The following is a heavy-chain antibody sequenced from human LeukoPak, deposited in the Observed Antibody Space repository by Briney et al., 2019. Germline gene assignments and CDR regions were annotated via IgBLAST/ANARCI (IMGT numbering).Heavy chain of an antibody. D-gene: IGHD4-11*01. J-gene: IGHJ4*02. CDR2: INTDGTGT. Sequence: GGSLTLSCAPSGFPFSSYWMHCVRHAPGEGLVWVSHINTDGTGTTHPDSVTGRFIISNANAQDMPYPQLNNRSSDDTAVFYDARLRSTVTEGFDYWGQGTLVTVSS. CDR3: ARLRSTVTEGFDY. CDR1: GFPFSSYW. V-gene: IGHV3-74*01.